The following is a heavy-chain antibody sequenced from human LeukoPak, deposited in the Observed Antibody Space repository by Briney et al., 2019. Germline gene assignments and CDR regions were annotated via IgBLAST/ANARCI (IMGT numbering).Heavy chain of an antibody. CDR3: AREWGGRKSSSWYDYYYYYYMDV. CDR2: MNPNSGNT. V-gene: IGHV1-8*02. CDR1: GYTFTSYD. J-gene: IGHJ6*03. Sequence: ASVKVSCKASGYTFTSYDINWVRQATGRGLEWMGWMNPNSGNTGYAQKFQGRVTMTRDTSISTAYMELSRLRSDDTAVYYCAREWGGRKSSSWYDYYYYYYMDVWGKGTTVTVSS. D-gene: IGHD6-13*01.